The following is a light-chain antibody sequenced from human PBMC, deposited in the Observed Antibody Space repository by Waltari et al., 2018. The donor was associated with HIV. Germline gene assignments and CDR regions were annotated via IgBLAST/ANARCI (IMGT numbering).Light chain of an antibody. CDR3: VAWDDSLGGHVV. CDR1: SSNIGYNY. V-gene: IGLV1-47*01. J-gene: IGLJ2*01. Sequence: QSVLTQPPSASGTPGQRVSISCSGSSSNIGYNYVYWYQQIPGTAPKLVIYRNTQRPAGVPDRLSGSKSGTSASLSISGLRSYDEADYYCVAWDDSLGGHVVIGGGTKLTVL. CDR2: RNT.